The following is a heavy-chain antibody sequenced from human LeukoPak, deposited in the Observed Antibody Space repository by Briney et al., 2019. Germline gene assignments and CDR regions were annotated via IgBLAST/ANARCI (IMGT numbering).Heavy chain of an antibody. CDR3: ARLDILVPRAVEWFDP. CDR1: GDSISGKY. D-gene: IGHD3-9*01. Sequence: NPSETLSLTCTVSGDSISGKYWSWIRGPAGRGLEWLGRISSTGTTDYSPSLKGRATMSLDTSKNQFSLSLTSVTAADTAVYYCARLDILVPRAVEWFDPWGQGTLVIVSS. J-gene: IGHJ5*02. V-gene: IGHV4-4*07. CDR2: ISSTGTT.